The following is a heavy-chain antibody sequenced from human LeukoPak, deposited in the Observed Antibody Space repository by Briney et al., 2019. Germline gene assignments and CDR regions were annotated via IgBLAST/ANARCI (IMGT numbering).Heavy chain of an antibody. CDR3: VINDEMATITWNDY. Sequence: GGSLRLSCAASGFTFSSYSMNWVRQAPGKGLEWVSSISSSSSYIYYADSVKGRFTISRDNAKNSLYLQMNSLRAEDTAVYYCVINDEMATITWNDYWGQGTLVTVSS. V-gene: IGHV3-21*01. J-gene: IGHJ4*02. CDR2: ISSSSSYI. D-gene: IGHD5-24*01. CDR1: GFTFSSYS.